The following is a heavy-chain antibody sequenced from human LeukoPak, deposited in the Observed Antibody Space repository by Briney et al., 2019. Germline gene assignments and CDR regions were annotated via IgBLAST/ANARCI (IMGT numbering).Heavy chain of an antibody. J-gene: IGHJ3*02. Sequence: PGGSLRLSCAASGFTFSSYWMSWVRQAPGKGLGWVANIKRDGSEKYYVDSVKGRFTISRDNAKNSLHLQMNSLRAEDTALYYCASTYYDSSTHAFDIWGQGTMVTVSS. CDR2: IKRDGSEK. V-gene: IGHV3-7*01. CDR3: ASTYYDSSTHAFDI. CDR1: GFTFSSYW. D-gene: IGHD3-22*01.